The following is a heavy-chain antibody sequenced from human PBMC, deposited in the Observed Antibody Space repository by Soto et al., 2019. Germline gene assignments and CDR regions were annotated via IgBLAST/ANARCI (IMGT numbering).Heavy chain of an antibody. V-gene: IGHV3-15*01. J-gene: IGHJ3*02. CDR1: GFTFSNAW. Sequence: GGSLRLSCAASGFTFSNAWMSWVRQAPGKGLEWVGRIKSKTDGGTTDYAAPVKGRFTISRDDSKNTLYLQMNSLKTEDTAVYYCTTEANTEGATYYDFWSGYFFAFDIWGQGTMVTVSS. CDR2: IKSKTDGGTT. CDR3: TTEANTEGATYYDFWSGYFFAFDI. D-gene: IGHD3-3*01.